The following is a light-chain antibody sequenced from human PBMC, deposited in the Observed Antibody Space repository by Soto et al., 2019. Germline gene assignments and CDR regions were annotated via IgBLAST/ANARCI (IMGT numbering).Light chain of an antibody. CDR2: EVV. J-gene: IGLJ1*01. CDR3: KSYAGRNTYV. CDR1: KSDIGVYDF. Sequence: QSSLTQPPSSSGSTGQSFNLSCTGTKSDIGVYDFVAWYQHHPGKAPRLIIYEVVQRPSGVPDRVSGSKSGNTASLTVSGLQAADEADYFCKSYAGRNTYVFGSGTKVIV. V-gene: IGLV2-8*01.